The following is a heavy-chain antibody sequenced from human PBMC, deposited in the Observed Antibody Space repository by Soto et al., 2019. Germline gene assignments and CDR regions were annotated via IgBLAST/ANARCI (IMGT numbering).Heavy chain of an antibody. D-gene: IGHD5-12*01. CDR2: ISAYNGNT. CDR1: GYTFTSYG. CDR3: ARRPIAWHPPDY. V-gene: IGHV1-18*01. Sequence: GASVQVSCASSGYTFTSYGISCVRQAPGQGLEWMGWISAYNGNTNYAQKLQGRVTMTTDTSTSTAYMELRSLRSDDTAVYYCARRPIAWHPPDYWGQGTLVTVSS. J-gene: IGHJ4*02.